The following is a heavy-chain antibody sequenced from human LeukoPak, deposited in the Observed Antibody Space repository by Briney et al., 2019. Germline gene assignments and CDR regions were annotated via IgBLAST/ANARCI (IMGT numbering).Heavy chain of an antibody. CDR1: GGSISSYY. D-gene: IGHD6-19*01. CDR2: IYYSGST. V-gene: IGHV4-59*01. J-gene: IGHJ6*02. Sequence: SETLSLTCTVSGGSISSYYWSWIRQPPGKGLEWIGYIYYSGSTNYNPSLKSRVTISVDTSKNQFSLKLSSVTAADTAVYYCARGIAVAGTSGYYYGMDVWGQGTRSPSP. CDR3: ARGIAVAGTSGYYYGMDV.